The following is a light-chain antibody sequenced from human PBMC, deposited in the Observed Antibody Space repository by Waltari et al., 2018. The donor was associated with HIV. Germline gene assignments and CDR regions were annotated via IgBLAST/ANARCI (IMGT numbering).Light chain of an antibody. Sequence: EVVLTQSPDTLSLSPGEGATLSCRASQTFKSNYLAWYQQKTGQAPRVLVYGISNRATGIPDRFSGSGSGTDFTLTISRLEPEDFAVYYCQQYGSTPLTFGGGTKVEI. CDR3: QQYGSTPLT. CDR2: GIS. V-gene: IGKV3-20*01. J-gene: IGKJ4*01. CDR1: QTFKSNY.